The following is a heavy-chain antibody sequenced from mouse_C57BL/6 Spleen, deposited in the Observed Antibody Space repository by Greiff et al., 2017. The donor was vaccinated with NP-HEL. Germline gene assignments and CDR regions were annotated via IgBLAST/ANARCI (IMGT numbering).Heavy chain of an antibody. Sequence: EVKLMESGGGLVKPGGSLKLSCAASGFTFSDYGMHWVRQAPEKGLEWVAYISSGSSTIYYADTVKGRFTISRDNAKNTLFLQMTSLRSEDTAKYYCARYWGEYAMDYWGQGTSVTVSS. CDR1: GFTFSDYG. D-gene: IGHD4-1*01. CDR3: ARYWGEYAMDY. V-gene: IGHV5-17*01. J-gene: IGHJ4*01. CDR2: ISSGSSTI.